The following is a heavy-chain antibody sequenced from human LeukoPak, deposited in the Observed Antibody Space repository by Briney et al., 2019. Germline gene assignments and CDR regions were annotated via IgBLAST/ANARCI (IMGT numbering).Heavy chain of an antibody. J-gene: IGHJ6*03. CDR2: INHSGST. D-gene: IGHD1-14*01. CDR1: GGSFSGYY. CDR3: ARDFRMPYYYYYYMDV. V-gene: IGHV4-34*01. Sequence: SETLSLTCAVYGGSFSGYYWSWIRQPPGKGLEWIGEINHSGSTNYNPSLKSRVTISVDTSKNQFSLKLSSVTAADTAVYYCARDFRMPYYYYYYMDVWGKGTTVTVSS.